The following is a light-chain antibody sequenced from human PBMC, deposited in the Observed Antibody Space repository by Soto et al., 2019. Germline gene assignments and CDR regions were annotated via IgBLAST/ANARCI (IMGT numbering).Light chain of an antibody. Sequence: QSVLTQPASVSGSPGQSITISCTGTSSDVGSYNLVSWYQQHPGKAPKLMIYEGSKRPSGVSNRFSGSKSGNTASLTISGLQAEDEADYYCCSYAGSSTFFNWVFGGGTKLTVL. CDR2: EGS. V-gene: IGLV2-23*03. CDR3: CSYAGSSTFFNWV. J-gene: IGLJ3*02. CDR1: SSDVGSYNL.